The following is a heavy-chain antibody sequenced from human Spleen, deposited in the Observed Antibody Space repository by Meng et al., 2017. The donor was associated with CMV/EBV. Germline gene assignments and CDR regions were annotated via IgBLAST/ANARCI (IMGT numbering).Heavy chain of an antibody. CDR2: ITATSGST. Sequence: GGSLRLSCAASGFTFTNYAMNWVRQAPGKGLEWVSAITATSGSTYHADSVKGRFTISRDNSKNTLFLQMNSLRAEDTARYYCAKAFSSSWYREYYDFWGQGTLVTVSS. J-gene: IGHJ4*02. CDR1: GFTFTNYA. D-gene: IGHD6-13*01. V-gene: IGHV3-23*01. CDR3: AKAFSSSWYREYYDF.